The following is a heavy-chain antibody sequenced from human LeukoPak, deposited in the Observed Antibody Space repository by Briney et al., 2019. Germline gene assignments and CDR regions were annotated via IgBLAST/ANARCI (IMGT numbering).Heavy chain of an antibody. CDR3: AGVHTIFGVVLHLPFDY. CDR1: GYTFTGYY. D-gene: IGHD3-3*01. Sequence: ASVKVSCKASGYTFTGYYMHWVRQAPGQGLEWMGWINPNSGGTNYAQKFQGRVTMTRDTSISTAYMELSRLRSDDTAVYYCAGVHTIFGVVLHLPFDYWGQGTLVTVSS. J-gene: IGHJ4*02. CDR2: INPNSGGT. V-gene: IGHV1-2*02.